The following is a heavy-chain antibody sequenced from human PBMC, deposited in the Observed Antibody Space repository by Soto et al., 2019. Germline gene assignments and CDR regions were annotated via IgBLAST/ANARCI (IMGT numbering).Heavy chain of an antibody. CDR1: GGTFSIYA. D-gene: IGHD3-22*01. Sequence: SVKVSCKASGGTFSIYAISWVRQAPGQGLEWMGGIIPIFGTANYAQKFQGRVTITADESTSTAYMELSSLRSEDTAVYYCARDPRGHYYDSSGYYSPYYFDYWGQGTLVTVSS. J-gene: IGHJ4*02. V-gene: IGHV1-69*13. CDR3: ARDPRGHYYDSSGYYSPYYFDY. CDR2: IIPIFGTA.